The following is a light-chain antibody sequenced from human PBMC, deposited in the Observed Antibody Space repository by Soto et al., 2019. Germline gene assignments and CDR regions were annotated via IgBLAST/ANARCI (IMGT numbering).Light chain of an antibody. V-gene: IGLV2-14*01. CDR1: NSDVGGYDY. Sequence: QSVLTQPASVSGSLGQSVTISCTGSNSDVGGYDYVSWFQQHPGKAPQLIIFDGFNRPSGVSSRFSGSKSGYTASLTISVLQAEDEADYYCCSYTDNATPVFGGGTKVTVL. CDR3: CSYTDNATPV. CDR2: DGF. J-gene: IGLJ2*01.